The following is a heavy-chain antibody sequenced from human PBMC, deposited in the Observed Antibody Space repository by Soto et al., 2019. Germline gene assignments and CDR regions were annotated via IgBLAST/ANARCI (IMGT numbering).Heavy chain of an antibody. V-gene: IGHV3-7*03. CDR3: ARDRTGGYYDFWSGYPDAFDI. CDR2: IKQDGSEK. J-gene: IGHJ3*02. D-gene: IGHD3-3*01. Sequence: GGSLRLSCAASGFTFSSYWMSWVRQAPGKGLEWVANIKQDGSEKYYVDSVKGRFTISRDNAKNSLYLQMNSLRAEDTAVYYCARDRTGGYYDFWSGYPDAFDIWGKGTMVTVSS. CDR1: GFTFSSYW.